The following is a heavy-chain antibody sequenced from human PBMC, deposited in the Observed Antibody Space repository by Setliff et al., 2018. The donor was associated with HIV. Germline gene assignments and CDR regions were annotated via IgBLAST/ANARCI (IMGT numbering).Heavy chain of an antibody. J-gene: IGHJ4*02. CDR1: SDSISPYY. D-gene: IGHD3-10*01. CDR2: IYYSGST. CDR3: ARHVGVGRFGEPLAGLDY. V-gene: IGHV4-59*01. Sequence: LSLTCTVSSDSISPYYWSWIRQPPGRGLEWIGCIYYSGSTNYSPSLKSRVIISLDSSTDQFSLKLTTVTAADAAVYYCARHVGVGRFGEPLAGLDYWGQGTLVTVSS.